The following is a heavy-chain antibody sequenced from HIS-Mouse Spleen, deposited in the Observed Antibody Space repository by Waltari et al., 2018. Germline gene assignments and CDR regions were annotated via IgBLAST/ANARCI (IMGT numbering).Heavy chain of an antibody. J-gene: IGHJ2*01. CDR1: CGSTSSRSYY. CDR3: AREIPYSSSWYDWYFDL. D-gene: IGHD6-13*01. V-gene: IGHV4-39*07. Sequence: QLQLQESGPGLVKPSETLSLTCTVSCGSTSSRSYYWGWIRQPPGKGLEWIGSIYYSGSTYYNPSLKSRVTISVDTSKNQFSLKLSSVTAADTAVYYCAREIPYSSSWYDWYFDLWGRGTLVTVSS. CDR2: IYYSGST.